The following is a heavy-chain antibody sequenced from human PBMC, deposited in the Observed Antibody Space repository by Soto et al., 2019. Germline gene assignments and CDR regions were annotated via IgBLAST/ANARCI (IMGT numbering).Heavy chain of an antibody. CDR2: INHSGST. Sequence: SETLSLTCAVYGGSFSGYYWSWIRQPPGKGLEWIGEINHSGSTNYNPSLKSRVTISVDTSKNQFSLKLSSVTAADTAVYYCARGPGIAAAGYDDYWGQGTLVTVSS. D-gene: IGHD6-13*01. J-gene: IGHJ4*02. CDR3: ARGPGIAAAGYDDY. CDR1: GGSFSGYY. V-gene: IGHV4-34*01.